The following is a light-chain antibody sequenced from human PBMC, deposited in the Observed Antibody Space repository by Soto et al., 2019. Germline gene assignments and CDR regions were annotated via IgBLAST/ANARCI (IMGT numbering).Light chain of an antibody. CDR1: QTISSP. J-gene: IGKJ5*01. CDR3: QHNYGTPA. V-gene: IGKV1-39*01. CDR2: ATS. Sequence: DIQMTQSPSSRYASVGDRVTITCRASQTISSPLSWYQQKPGKVPELLIYATSRLQSGVPSRFSGSRSGTDFTLTISSVQPEDFATYYCQHNYGTPAFGQGTRLEIK.